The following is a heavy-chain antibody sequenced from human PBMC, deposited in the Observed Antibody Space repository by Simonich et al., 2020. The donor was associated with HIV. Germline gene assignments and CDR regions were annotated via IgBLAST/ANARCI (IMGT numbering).Heavy chain of an antibody. CDR2: INPTGDST. CDR1: GYTFTNYY. CDR3: AREGSQLEDALDI. D-gene: IGHD1-1*01. V-gene: IGHV1-46*01. Sequence: QVQLVQSGAEVKKPGAPVKVSCKASGYTFTNYYMHWVRQAPGQGLEWKGIINPTGDSTIYSKKFTGRVTMTRDTSTSTVYMELSSLRSDDTAVYYCAREGSQLEDALDIWGQGTMVTVSS. J-gene: IGHJ3*02.